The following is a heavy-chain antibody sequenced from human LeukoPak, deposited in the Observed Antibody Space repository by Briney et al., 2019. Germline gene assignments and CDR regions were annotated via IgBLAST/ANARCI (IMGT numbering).Heavy chain of an antibody. J-gene: IGHJ4*02. Sequence: PGGSLRLSCAASGFTFSNAWLSWVRQAPGKGLEWVGRLKSKTDSGTTDYAAPVKGRFTVSRADSKNTLYLQMNSLKTEDTGVYYCTTALVSGTTTLYWGRGTLVTVSS. CDR2: LKSKTDSGTT. CDR3: TTALVSGTTTLY. D-gene: IGHD1-14*01. CDR1: GFTFSNAW. V-gene: IGHV3-15*01.